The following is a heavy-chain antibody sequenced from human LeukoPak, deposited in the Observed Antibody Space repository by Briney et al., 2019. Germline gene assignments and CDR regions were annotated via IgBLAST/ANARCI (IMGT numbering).Heavy chain of an antibody. CDR2: IIPILNIP. V-gene: IGHV1-69*04. Sequence: GASVKVSCKASGGTFSSDAFSWVRQVPGQGLEWMGRIIPILNIPNFAQKFEGRVTITADKSTTTVHMELRSLRSEDTAVYFCARDQPRAKFLDYWGQGTLVTVSS. J-gene: IGHJ4*02. CDR1: GGTFSSDA. CDR3: ARDQPRAKFLDY.